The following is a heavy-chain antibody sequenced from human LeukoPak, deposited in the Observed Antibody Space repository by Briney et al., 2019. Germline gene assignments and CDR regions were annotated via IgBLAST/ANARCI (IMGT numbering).Heavy chain of an antibody. D-gene: IGHD2-2*01. CDR1: GGSISSYY. V-gene: IGHV4-4*07. CDR3: AREPTILCGSSTSCYSYYYYMDV. Sequence: SETLSLTCTVSGGSISSYYWSWIRQPAGKGLEWIGRIYTSGSTNYNPSLKRRVNLSVDTSKNQFSLKLSSVTAADTAVYYCAREPTILCGSSTSCYSYYYYMDVWGKGTTVTVSS. CDR2: IYTSGST. J-gene: IGHJ6*03.